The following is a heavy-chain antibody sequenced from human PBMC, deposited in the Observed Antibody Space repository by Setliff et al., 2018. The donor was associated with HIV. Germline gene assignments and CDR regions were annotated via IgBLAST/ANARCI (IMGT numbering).Heavy chain of an antibody. D-gene: IGHD6-19*01. CDR2: ISSSGSIT. V-gene: IGHV3-48*03. J-gene: IGHJ6*02. CDR1: GFTFSSYE. Sequence: GGSLRLSCAASGFTFSSYEMNWVRQAPGRGLEWVSYISSSGSITYYADSVKGRFTISRDNAKNSLYLQMNSLRDEDTAVYYCASGGWSTYYYYGMDVWGQGTTVTVSS. CDR3: ASGGWSTYYYYGMDV.